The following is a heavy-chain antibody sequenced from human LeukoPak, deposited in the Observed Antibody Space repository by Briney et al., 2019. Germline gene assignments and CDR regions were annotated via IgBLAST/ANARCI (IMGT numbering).Heavy chain of an antibody. CDR2: INHGGRT. V-gene: IGHV4-34*01. Sequence: PSETLSLTCAVSGGSLSGSYCTWVRQSPGEGLEWIGEINHGGRTNYNPSLQSRVTISLDTTRSQFSLILRSVTAADTAVYYCARDPCSSINCPLRFWGQGTLVTVSS. D-gene: IGHD2-2*01. J-gene: IGHJ4*02. CDR1: GGSLSGSY. CDR3: ARDPCSSINCPLRF.